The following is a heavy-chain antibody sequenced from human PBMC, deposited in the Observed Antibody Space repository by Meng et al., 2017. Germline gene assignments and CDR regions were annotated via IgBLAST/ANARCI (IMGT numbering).Heavy chain of an antibody. J-gene: IGHJ3*02. CDR1: GFTFGDYA. Sequence: GESLKISCTASGFTFGDYAMSWVRQAPGKGLEWVAVISYDGSNKYYADSVKGRFTISRDNSKNTLYLQMNSLRAEDTAVYYCARDPDYYDSSEDDAFDIWGQGTMVTVSS. CDR3: ARDPDYYDSSEDDAFDI. D-gene: IGHD3-22*01. CDR2: ISYDGSNK. V-gene: IGHV3-30*01.